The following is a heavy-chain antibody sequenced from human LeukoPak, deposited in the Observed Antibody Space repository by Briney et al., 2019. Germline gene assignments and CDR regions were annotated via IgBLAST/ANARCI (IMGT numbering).Heavy chain of an antibody. D-gene: IGHD6-19*01. Sequence: GGSLRLSCAATGFTFSRYWMAWVRQAPGKGLEWVANIRGDAGDKGYADSVKGRFTISRDNGKNSLYLQMNRLTDEDTAVYYCARDVAGALDFWGQGTLLIVSS. J-gene: IGHJ4*02. CDR2: IRGDAGDK. V-gene: IGHV3-7*01. CDR1: GFTFSRYW. CDR3: ARDVAGALDF.